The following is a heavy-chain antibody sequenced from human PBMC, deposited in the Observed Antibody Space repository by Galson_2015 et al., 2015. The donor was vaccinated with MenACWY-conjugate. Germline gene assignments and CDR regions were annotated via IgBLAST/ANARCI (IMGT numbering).Heavy chain of an antibody. CDR3: ARHLGGYYDSSGYPQSFDP. CDR1: GGSISSGGYY. Sequence: TLSLTCTVSGGSISSGGYYWSWIRQHPGKGLEWIGYIYYSGSTYYNPSLKSRVTIAVDTSKNQFSLKLSSVTAADTAVYYCARHLGGYYDSSGYPQSFDPWGQGTLVTVSS. CDR2: IYYSGST. J-gene: IGHJ5*02. D-gene: IGHD3-22*01. V-gene: IGHV4-31*03.